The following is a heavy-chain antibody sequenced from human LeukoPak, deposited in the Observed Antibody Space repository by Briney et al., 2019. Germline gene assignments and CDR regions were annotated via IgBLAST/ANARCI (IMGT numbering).Heavy chain of an antibody. Sequence: GASVTVSCMASGYSFTTHDINWVRQSPGEGREGMGWMNANSGKSEYAQKFPGSVTMTRDTSISTVYMELSTLGSADTAVYYCARESGLPDNWLDSWGQGTLVIVSS. V-gene: IGHV1-8*01. CDR1: GYSFTTHD. J-gene: IGHJ5*01. CDR2: MNANSGKS. CDR3: ARESGLPDNWLDS. D-gene: IGHD5-12*01.